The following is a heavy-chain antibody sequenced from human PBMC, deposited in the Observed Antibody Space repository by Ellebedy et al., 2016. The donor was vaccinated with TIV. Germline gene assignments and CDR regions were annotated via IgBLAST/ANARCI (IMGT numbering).Heavy chain of an antibody. V-gene: IGHV3-23*01. Sequence: GESLKISCAASGFTFSSFAMHWVRQAPGKGLEWLSVISGAGDNTYYADSVKGRFTITRDNSKNTLYLQMDRLRAEDTAVYYCAKGTSSGFNYDRVGFEYWGQGTLVTVSS. D-gene: IGHD3-22*01. CDR2: ISGAGDNT. CDR1: GFTFSSFA. CDR3: AKGTSSGFNYDRVGFEY. J-gene: IGHJ4*02.